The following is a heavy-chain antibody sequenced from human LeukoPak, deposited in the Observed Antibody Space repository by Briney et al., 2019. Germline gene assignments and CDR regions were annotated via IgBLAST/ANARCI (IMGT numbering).Heavy chain of an antibody. V-gene: IGHV3-43*01. CDR1: GFTFDDHT. CDR3: AKSDHRGDGFNYDY. CDR2: ISWDGGVT. D-gene: IGHD5-24*01. Sequence: GGSLRLSCAASGFTFDDHTMHWVRQAPGKGLKWVSLISWDGGVTKYVGSVKGRFTISRDNSKNSLYLQMNSLRTEDTALYYCAKSDHRGDGFNYDYWGQGTLVTVSS. J-gene: IGHJ4*02.